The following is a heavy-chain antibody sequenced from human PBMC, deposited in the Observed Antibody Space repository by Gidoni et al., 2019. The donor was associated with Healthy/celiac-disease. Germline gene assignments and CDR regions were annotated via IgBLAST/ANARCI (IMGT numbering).Heavy chain of an antibody. D-gene: IGHD3-10*01. CDR3: ARHGDRYGSGSYPAFDY. Sequence: EVQLVQSGAEVKKPGEALKSSCKGSGYSSSSYWLGWVRQMPGKGLACMGIIYPCDSDTRYSPSFPGQVTISADKPISTAYLQWSSLKASDTAMYYCARHGDRYGSGSYPAFDYWGQGTLVTVSS. CDR1: GYSSSSYW. J-gene: IGHJ4*02. CDR2: IYPCDSDT. V-gene: IGHV5-51*01.